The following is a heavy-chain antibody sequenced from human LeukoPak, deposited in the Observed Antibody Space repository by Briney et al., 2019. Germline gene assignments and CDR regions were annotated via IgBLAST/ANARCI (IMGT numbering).Heavy chain of an antibody. CDR2: IYSGGST. D-gene: IGHD3-10*01. Sequence: GGSLRLSCAASGFTVSSNYMSWVRQAPGKGLEWVSVIYSGGSTYYADSVKGRFTISRDNSKNTLYLQMNSLRAEDTAVYYCARDRVVRGVIREFDYWGQGTLVTVSS. CDR3: ARDRVVRGVIREFDY. V-gene: IGHV3-53*01. J-gene: IGHJ4*02. CDR1: GFTVSSNY.